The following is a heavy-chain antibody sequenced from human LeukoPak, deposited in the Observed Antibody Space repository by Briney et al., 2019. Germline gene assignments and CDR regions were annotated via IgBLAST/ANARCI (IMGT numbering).Heavy chain of an antibody. CDR1: GFTFSSYS. J-gene: IGHJ3*02. CDR2: ISSSSSTI. CDR3: ASQSATYYDFWSENAFDI. V-gene: IGHV3-48*04. D-gene: IGHD3-3*01. Sequence: GGSLRLSCAASGFTFSSYSMNWVRQAPGKGLEWVSYISSSSSTIYYADSVKGRFTISRDNAKNSLYLQMNSLRAEDTAVYYCASQSATYYDFWSENAFDIWGQGTMVTVSP.